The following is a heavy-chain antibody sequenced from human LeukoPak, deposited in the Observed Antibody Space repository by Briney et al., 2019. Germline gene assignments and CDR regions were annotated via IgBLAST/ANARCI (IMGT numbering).Heavy chain of an antibody. CDR3: ARAAVAGIWFDS. V-gene: IGHV4-59*01. CDR2: IYYSGST. CDR1: GGSMSSYY. D-gene: IGHD6-19*01. Sequence: PSETLSLTCTVSGGSMSSYYWGWIRQPPGKGLEWIAYIYYSGSTNYNPSLKSRLTISVDTPKNQFSLKLSSVTAADTAVYYCARAAVAGIWFDSWGQGTLVTVSS. J-gene: IGHJ5*01.